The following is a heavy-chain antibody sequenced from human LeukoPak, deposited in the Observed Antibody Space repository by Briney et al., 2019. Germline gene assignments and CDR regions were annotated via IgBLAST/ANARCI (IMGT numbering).Heavy chain of an antibody. Sequence: PSETLSLTCTVSGGSISGYFWTWIRQPPGKGLEWIGYIYYTGNTNYNPSLKSRVTISIDTSKNHFSLNVNSVTAADAAVYYCVRSKSGAYGWFDPWGPGFLVTVSS. CDR2: IYYTGNT. CDR1: GGSISGYF. V-gene: IGHV4-59*01. J-gene: IGHJ5*02. CDR3: VRSKSGAYGWFDP. D-gene: IGHD2-15*01.